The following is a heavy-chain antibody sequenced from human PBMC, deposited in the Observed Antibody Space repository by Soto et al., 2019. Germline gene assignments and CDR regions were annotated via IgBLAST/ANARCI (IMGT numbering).Heavy chain of an antibody. Sequence: QVHLQESGPGLVKPSGTLSLTCGVSGGSINSINWWSWVRQTPGKGLEWIGEIYHNGRSNYNPSRKSRVTLSIDKSKNQFFLNLTTVTAADTAVYYCARSQGVVRTRAFDAWGQGTLVIVPS. CDR1: GGSINSINW. D-gene: IGHD3-10*01. CDR3: ARSQGVVRTRAFDA. CDR2: IYHNGRS. J-gene: IGHJ5*02. V-gene: IGHV4-4*02.